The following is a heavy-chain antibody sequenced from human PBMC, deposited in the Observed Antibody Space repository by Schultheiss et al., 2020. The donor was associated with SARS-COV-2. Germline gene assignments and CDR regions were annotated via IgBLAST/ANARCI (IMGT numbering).Heavy chain of an antibody. CDR1: GGSISSGGYY. V-gene: IGHV4-61*08. J-gene: IGHJ4*02. CDR2: IYYSGST. Sequence: SETLSLTCTVSGGSISSGGYYWSWLRQPPGKGLEWIGYIYYSGSTNYNPSLKSRVTVSADLSKKQFSLKLSSVTDADTAVYYCARSRNYYDSLRDYYFDSWGQGTLVTVSS. CDR3: ARSRNYYDSLRDYYFDS. D-gene: IGHD3-22*01.